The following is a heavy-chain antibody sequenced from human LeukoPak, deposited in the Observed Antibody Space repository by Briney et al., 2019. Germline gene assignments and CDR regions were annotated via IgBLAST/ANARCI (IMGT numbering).Heavy chain of an antibody. J-gene: IGHJ4*02. CDR3: ASSHDSSGND. V-gene: IGHV3-7*01. CDR1: GFSFSSYW. D-gene: IGHD3-22*01. Sequence: GGSLRLSCLASGFSFSSYWMAWVRQAPGKGLEWVANIKYDGSLKFYVDSVKGRFTISRDNAKNSLYLEMNSLRADDTAVYFCASSHDSSGNDWGQGTMVTVSS. CDR2: IKYDGSLK.